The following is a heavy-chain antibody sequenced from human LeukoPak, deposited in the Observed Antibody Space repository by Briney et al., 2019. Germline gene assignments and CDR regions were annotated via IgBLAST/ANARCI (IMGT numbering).Heavy chain of an antibody. D-gene: IGHD2-15*01. CDR3: ARGPIVVVVAATPYYYYYGMDV. CDR2: IYYSGST. V-gene: IGHV4-59*01. J-gene: IGHJ6*02. CDR1: GGSISPYY. Sequence: SETLSLTCTVSGGSISPYYWSWIRQPPGKGLEWIGYIYYSGSTNYNPSLKSRVTISVDTSKNQFSLKLSSVTAADTAVYYCARGPIVVVVAATPYYYYYGMDVWGQGTTVTVSS.